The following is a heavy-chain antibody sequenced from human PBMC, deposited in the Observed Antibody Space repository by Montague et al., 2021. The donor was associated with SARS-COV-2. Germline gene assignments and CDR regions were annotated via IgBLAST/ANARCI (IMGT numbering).Heavy chain of an antibody. V-gene: IGHV3-9*01. CDR2: ISWNSGSI. CDR3: AKDRALLPYSLHCSSTSCYESAGYYYYGMDV. Sequence: RSLSLAASGFTFDDYAMHWVRQAPGKGLEWVSGISWNSGSIGYADSVKGRFTISRDNAKNSLYLQMNSLRAEDTALYYCAKDRALLPYSLHCSSTSCYESAGYYYYGMDVWGQGTTVTVSS. J-gene: IGHJ6*02. CDR1: GFTFDDYA. D-gene: IGHD2-2*01.